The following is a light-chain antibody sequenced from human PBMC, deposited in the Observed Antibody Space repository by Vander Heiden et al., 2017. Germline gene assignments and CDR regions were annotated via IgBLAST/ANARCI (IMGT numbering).Light chain of an antibody. CDR1: QNVSRS. CDR2: GAS. Sequence: EIVMTHSPATLSVSSGERATLSCKASQNVSRSFRWYQQMPGQPPRLLIHGASTRAAGVPARFSGSASGTTFTLTISSLQSEDFAVYYCQQFFTWPHTFGQGTRLEMK. V-gene: IGKV3-15*01. J-gene: IGKJ2*01. CDR3: QQFFTWPHT.